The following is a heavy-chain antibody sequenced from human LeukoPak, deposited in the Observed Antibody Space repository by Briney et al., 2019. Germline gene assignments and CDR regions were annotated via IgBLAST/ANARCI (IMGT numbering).Heavy chain of an antibody. V-gene: IGHV3-21*01. Sequence: GGSLRLFCAASGGTFSDYSMTWVRQAPGRGLEWVSSISSSTSSIYYADSVKGRFTISRDNAKNSLYLQMNSLRTEDTAVYYCARGGSGNWNAPFDYWGQGTLATVSS. CDR2: ISSSTSSI. CDR3: ARGGSGNWNAPFDY. CDR1: GGTFSDYS. D-gene: IGHD1-1*01. J-gene: IGHJ4*02.